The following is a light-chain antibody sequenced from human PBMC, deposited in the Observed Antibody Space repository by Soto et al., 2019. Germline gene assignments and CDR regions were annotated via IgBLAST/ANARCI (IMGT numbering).Light chain of an antibody. Sequence: IVFTQSPGTLSLSPGERATLSCRAIQSVSSSSLAWYQQEPGQAPRLLIYGASSRATGIPGRCSGSGSGTDFTLTISRLEPEDFAVYYCQQYGGSSGWTFGQGTKVDI. V-gene: IGKV3-20*01. CDR3: QQYGGSSGWT. J-gene: IGKJ1*01. CDR1: QSVSSSS. CDR2: GAS.